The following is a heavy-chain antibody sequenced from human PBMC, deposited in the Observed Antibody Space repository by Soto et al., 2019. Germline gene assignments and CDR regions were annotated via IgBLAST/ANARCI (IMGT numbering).Heavy chain of an antibody. D-gene: IGHD3-3*01. Sequence: ASVKVSCKASGYTFTSYAMHWVRQAPGQRLEWMGWINAGNGNTKYSQKFQGRVTITRDTSASTAYMELSSLRSEDTAVYYCVRALKGTIFGVVPNYYMDVWGKGTTVTVSS. V-gene: IGHV1-3*01. CDR2: INAGNGNT. CDR3: VRALKGTIFGVVPNYYMDV. J-gene: IGHJ6*03. CDR1: GYTFTSYA.